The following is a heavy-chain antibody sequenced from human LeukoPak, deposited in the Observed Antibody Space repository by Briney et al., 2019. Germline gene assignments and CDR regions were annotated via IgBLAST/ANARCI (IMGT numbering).Heavy chain of an antibody. V-gene: IGHV1-46*01. CDR1: GYTFTTYR. Sequence: ASVKVSCKASGYTFTTYRIHWVRQAPGQGLEWMGMIFPTDGSISYAQKFQGRVTMTTDTSTSAVYMELSSLRFDDTAVYYCARGSSVSRYFDWLFHNWGQGTLVTVSS. J-gene: IGHJ4*02. CDR2: IFPTDGSI. D-gene: IGHD3-9*01. CDR3: ARGSSVSRYFDWLFHN.